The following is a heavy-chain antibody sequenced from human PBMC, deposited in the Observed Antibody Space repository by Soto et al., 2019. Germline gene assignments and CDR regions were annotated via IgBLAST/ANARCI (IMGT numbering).Heavy chain of an antibody. CDR2: ICYSGST. J-gene: IGHJ5*02. V-gene: IGHV4-39*01. D-gene: IGHD2-15*01. Sequence: QLHLQESCPGLVKPSETLSLTCTVSSGSISSTIYSWDGIRQPPAQGLEWIGSICYSGSTYYNPSLKSRVNRAVDTSMNQFSLAIASVPAADTAVYYCARQCRGVPCTGFVPWGQGTLVTVS. CDR1: SGSISSTIYS. CDR3: ARQCRGVPCTGFVP.